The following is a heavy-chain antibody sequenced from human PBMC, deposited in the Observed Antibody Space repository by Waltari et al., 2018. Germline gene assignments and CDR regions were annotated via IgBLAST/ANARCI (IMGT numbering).Heavy chain of an antibody. D-gene: IGHD1-7*01. CDR1: GFNFGTYR. CDR2: ISSSGTSI. CDR3: ARKTTPSDSMSAFDS. V-gene: IGHV3-48*01. J-gene: IGHJ4*02. Sequence: EVQRVESGGGLIQPGGSLGLSRAASGFNFGTYRMNRLRLAHGKGLEWVSYISSSGTSIYYADSVKGRFTISRDNAKKSVLLQMNSLRSEDTAVYFCARKTTPSDSMSAFDSWGQGTLVTVSS.